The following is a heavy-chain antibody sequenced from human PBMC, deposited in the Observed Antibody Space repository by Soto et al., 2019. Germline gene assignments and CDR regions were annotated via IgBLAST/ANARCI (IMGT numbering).Heavy chain of an antibody. CDR2: INHSGST. D-gene: IGHD3-16*01. J-gene: IGHJ6*02. CDR3: ARGRCSWGWTRDYYYYYGMDV. V-gene: IGHV4-34*01. Sequence: SETLSLTCAVYGGSFSGYYWSWIRQPPGKGLEWIGEINHSGSTNYNPSLKSRVTISVDTSKNQFSLKLSSVTAADTAVYYCARGRCSWGWTRDYYYYYGMDVWGQGTTVTVSS. CDR1: GGSFSGYY.